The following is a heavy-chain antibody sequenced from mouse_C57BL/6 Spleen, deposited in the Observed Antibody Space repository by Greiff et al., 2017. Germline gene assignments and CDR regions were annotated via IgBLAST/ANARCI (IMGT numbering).Heavy chain of an antibody. CDR2: VSSGGSYT. Sequence: EVQLVESGGDLVKPGGSLKLSCAASGFTFSSYGMSWVRQTPDKRLEWVATVSSGGSYTYYTDSVKGRFTISRDNAKHTLYLQMSSLKSEDTAMYFCARHSDTTVVADYWGQGTTLTVSS. CDR3: ARHSDTTVVADY. V-gene: IGHV5-6*01. D-gene: IGHD1-1*01. J-gene: IGHJ2*01. CDR1: GFTFSSYG.